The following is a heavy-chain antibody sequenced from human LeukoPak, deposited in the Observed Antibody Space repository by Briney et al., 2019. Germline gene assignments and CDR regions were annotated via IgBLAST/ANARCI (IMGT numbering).Heavy chain of an antibody. CDR2: ISSSSSYI. D-gene: IGHD5-18*01. Sequence: GGSLRLSCAASGFTFSSYSMNWVRQAPGKGLEWVSSISSSSSYIYYADSVKGRFTISRDNAKNSLYLQMNSLRAEDTAVYYCVREDTAMVSGGMDVWGQGTTVTVSS. V-gene: IGHV3-21*01. CDR3: VREDTAMVSGGMDV. J-gene: IGHJ6*02. CDR1: GFTFSSYS.